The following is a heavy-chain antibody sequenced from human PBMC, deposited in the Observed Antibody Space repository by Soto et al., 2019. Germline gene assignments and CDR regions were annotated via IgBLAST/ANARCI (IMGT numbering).Heavy chain of an antibody. CDR1: GDSLSGYA. CDR2: ITFRGVT. Sequence: SETLSLTCDVHGDSLSGYAWSWIRQPPGKGLEWIGEITFRGVTNYHPSLKSRVSMSVDTSKNRISLNMSSVTAADTALYFCARKLEASVRHVEWFSYKWFDPWGPGTLVTVSS. CDR3: ARKLEASVRHVEWFSYKWFDP. J-gene: IGHJ5*02. D-gene: IGHD3-9*01. V-gene: IGHV4-34*01.